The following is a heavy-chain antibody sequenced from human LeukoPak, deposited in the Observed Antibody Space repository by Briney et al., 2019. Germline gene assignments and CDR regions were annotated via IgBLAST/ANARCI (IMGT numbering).Heavy chain of an antibody. CDR3: ARFVDYYGSGVFDY. CDR1: GGSFSGYY. Sequence: SETLSLTCAVYGGSFSGYYWSWIRQPPGKGLEWIGEINHSGSTNYNPSLKSRVTISVDTSKNQFSLKLSSVTAADTAVYYCARFVDYYGSGVFDYWGQGTLVTVSS. J-gene: IGHJ4*02. V-gene: IGHV4-34*01. D-gene: IGHD3-10*01. CDR2: INHSGST.